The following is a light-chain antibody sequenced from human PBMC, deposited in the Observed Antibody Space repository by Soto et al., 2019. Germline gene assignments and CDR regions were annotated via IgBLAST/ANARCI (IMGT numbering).Light chain of an antibody. J-gene: IGLJ2*01. V-gene: IGLV1-51*01. CDR1: TSNIGNNY. CDR3: GTWDSNLRIVV. Sequence: QSVLTQPPSVSAAPGQKVTISCSGSTSNIGNNYVSWFQQLPGTAPKLLIYDNHKRPSGIPHRFSASKSGTSATLAITGLQTGDEADYHCGTWDSNLRIVVFGGGTKLTVL. CDR2: DNH.